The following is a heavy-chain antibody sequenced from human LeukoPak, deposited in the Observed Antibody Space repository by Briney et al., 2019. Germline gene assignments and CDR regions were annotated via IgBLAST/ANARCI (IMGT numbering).Heavy chain of an antibody. V-gene: IGHV4-39*01. D-gene: IGHD6-19*01. CDR2: IYYSGST. CDR3: ARRVHSSDFTHAFDI. CDR1: GVSISSRSYY. Sequence: SETLSLTCTVSGVSISSRSYYWGWIRQPRGKGLEWIGSIYYSGSTYYNPSLKSRVTISVDTSKNQFSLKLSSVTAADTAVYYCARRVHSSDFTHAFDIWGQGTMVTVSS. J-gene: IGHJ3*02.